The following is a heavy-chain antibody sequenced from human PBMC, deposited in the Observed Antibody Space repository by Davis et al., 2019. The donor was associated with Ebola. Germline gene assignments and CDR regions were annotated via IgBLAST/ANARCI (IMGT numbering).Heavy chain of an antibody. D-gene: IGHD3-3*01. V-gene: IGHV1-18*01. CDR2: ISAYNGNT. Sequence: ASVKVSCKASGYTFTSYGISWVRQAPGQGLEWMGWISAYNGNTNYAQKLQGRVTMTTDTSTSTAYMELRSLRSDDTAVYYCARRKRVTIFGMGSIWFDPWGQGTLVTVSS. CDR3: ARRKRVTIFGMGSIWFDP. J-gene: IGHJ5*02. CDR1: GYTFTSYG.